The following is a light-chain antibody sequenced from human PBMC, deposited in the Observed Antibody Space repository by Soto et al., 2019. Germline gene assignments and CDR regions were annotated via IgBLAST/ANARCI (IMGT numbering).Light chain of an antibody. CDR3: CSYAGSPYV. CDR2: DVS. V-gene: IGLV2-11*01. J-gene: IGLJ1*01. Sequence: HSVLTQPRSVYGSPLQSLPIFCTGTSSDVGLYNYVSWYQHHPGKAPKLMIYDVSTRPSGVPARFSGSKSGTTESLTISGLQAEDEADYYCCSYAGSPYVVGTGTKVTVL. CDR1: SSDVGLYNY.